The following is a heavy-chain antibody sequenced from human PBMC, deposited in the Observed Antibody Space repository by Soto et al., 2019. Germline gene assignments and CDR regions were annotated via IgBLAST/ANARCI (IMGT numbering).Heavy chain of an antibody. V-gene: IGHV4-39*01. Sequence: QLQLQESGPGLVKPSETLSLTCTVSGGSISSSSYSWGWIRQPPGKGLEWIGSIYYSGSTSYNPSLRGRVTISIATSKNQFSLKLSSVTAADTAVYYCARSPYYDILTGSPNSPFYFDYWGQGTLVTVSS. D-gene: IGHD3-9*01. CDR1: GGSISSSSYS. CDR2: IYYSGST. CDR3: ARSPYYDILTGSPNSPFYFDY. J-gene: IGHJ4*02.